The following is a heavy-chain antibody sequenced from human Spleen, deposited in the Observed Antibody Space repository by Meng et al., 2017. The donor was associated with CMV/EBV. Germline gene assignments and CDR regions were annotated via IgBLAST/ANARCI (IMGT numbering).Heavy chain of an antibody. CDR3: APKGSTYYFDY. J-gene: IGHJ4*02. CDR2: ISGSGIST. Sequence: GESLKISCAASGFTFSNYAMSWVRQAPGKGLEWVSDISGSGISTYYAGSVRGRFTISRDNSKNTLYLQMNSRRAEDTAVYYCAPKGSTYYFDYWGQGTLVTVSS. CDR1: GFTFSNYA. V-gene: IGHV3-23*01.